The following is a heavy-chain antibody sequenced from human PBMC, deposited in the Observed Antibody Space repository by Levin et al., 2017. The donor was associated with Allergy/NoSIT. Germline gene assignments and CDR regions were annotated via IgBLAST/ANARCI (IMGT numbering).Heavy chain of an antibody. D-gene: IGHD1-26*01. CDR1: GGTFTNYA. J-gene: IGHJ4*02. V-gene: IGHV1-69*13. CDR2: IIPLSGTA. CDR3: ATSSYTGSYYYE. Sequence: SVKVSCKASGGTFTNYAISWVRQAPGQGLEWMGGIIPLSGTANFAQNFQGRVTITADESTSTAYMELSSLRCEDTAVYYCATSSYTGSYYYEWGQGTLVTVSS.